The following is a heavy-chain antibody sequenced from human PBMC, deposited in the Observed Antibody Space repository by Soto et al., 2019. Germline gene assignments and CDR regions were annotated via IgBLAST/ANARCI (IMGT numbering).Heavy chain of an antibody. Sequence: QGHLQQWGAGLLKPSETLSLTCAVYGGSFSDYYWSWVRQPPGKGLEWIAEINYSGSTRYNPSLMRRATISSDTSKNQVSLNLSSVTAADTAVYYCVIYADSGWHFNPWGRGTLVTVSS. D-gene: IGHD4-17*01. J-gene: IGHJ2*01. CDR3: VIYADSGWHFNP. CDR2: INYSGST. V-gene: IGHV4-34*01. CDR1: GGSFSDYY.